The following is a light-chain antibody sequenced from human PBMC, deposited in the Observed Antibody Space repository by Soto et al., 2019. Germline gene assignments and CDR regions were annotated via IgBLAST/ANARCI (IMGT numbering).Light chain of an antibody. CDR3: AAWDDSLSGFYV. Sequence: QSVLTQPPSASGTPGQRVTISCSGSTSNIETNTVNWYQQFPGRAPKLLIYQTNQRPSGVPDRFSGSKSGASASLAISGLRSEDEADYYCAAWDDSLSGFYVFGTGTKVTVL. CDR1: TSNIETNT. V-gene: IGLV1-44*01. J-gene: IGLJ1*01. CDR2: QTN.